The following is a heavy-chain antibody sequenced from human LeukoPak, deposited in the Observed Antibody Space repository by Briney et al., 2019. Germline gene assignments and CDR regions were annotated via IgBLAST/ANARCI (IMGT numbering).Heavy chain of an antibody. V-gene: IGHV3-7*01. CDR2: IKEDGSDN. J-gene: IGHJ4*02. CDR1: GFTFSRYW. Sequence: QPGGSLRLSCAASGFTFSRYWMTWVRQAPGRGLEWVANIKEDGSDNSYVESVKGRFTISRDNAKNSLYLQLNSLRAEDTAVYFCARQRYSDYWGQGTLITVSS. D-gene: IGHD1-1*01. CDR3: ARQRYSDY.